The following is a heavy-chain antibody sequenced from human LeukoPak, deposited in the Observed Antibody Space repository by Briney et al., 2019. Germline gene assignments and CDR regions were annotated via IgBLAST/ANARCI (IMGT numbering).Heavy chain of an antibody. J-gene: IGHJ5*02. Sequence: SETLSLTCTVSGVSISSGSYYWSWIRQPAGKGLEWIGRIYTSGSTNYNPSLKSRVTISVDTSKNQFSLKLSSVTAADTALYYCARDLTAYSSGWYLGWFDPWGQGTLVTVSS. CDR2: IYTSGST. D-gene: IGHD6-19*01. V-gene: IGHV4-61*02. CDR3: ARDLTAYSSGWYLGWFDP. CDR1: GVSISSGSYY.